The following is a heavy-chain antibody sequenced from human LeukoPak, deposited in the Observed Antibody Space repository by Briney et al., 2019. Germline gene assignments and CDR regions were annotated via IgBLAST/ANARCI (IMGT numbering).Heavy chain of an antibody. CDR2: ILPDGSDK. CDR1: GFTFSRNG. D-gene: IGHD2-15*01. V-gene: IGHV3-33*01. CDR3: ARVPSDIVVVEPATPDF. Sequence: PGGSLRLSCAGSGFTFSRNGMHWVRQAPGKGLEWVAVILPDGSDKYYADSVTGRFTISRDNAKNTLYLQMNSLRAEDTAVYYCARVPSDIVVVEPATPDFWGQGTLVTVSS. J-gene: IGHJ4*02.